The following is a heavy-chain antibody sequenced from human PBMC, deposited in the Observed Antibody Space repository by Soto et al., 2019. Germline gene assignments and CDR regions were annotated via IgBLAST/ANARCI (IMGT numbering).Heavy chain of an antibody. Sequence: EVQLLESGGGLVQPGESLRLSCAASGFTFSSYAMSWVRQAPGKGLEWVSVVSGSDNSTYYADSVKGRFTISRDNSKNTLYLQMHSLRAEDTAVYYCAKRSRSSTFDYWGQGTLVTVSS. J-gene: IGHJ4*02. CDR3: AKRSRSSTFDY. D-gene: IGHD6-6*01. CDR2: VSGSDNST. V-gene: IGHV3-23*01. CDR1: GFTFSSYA.